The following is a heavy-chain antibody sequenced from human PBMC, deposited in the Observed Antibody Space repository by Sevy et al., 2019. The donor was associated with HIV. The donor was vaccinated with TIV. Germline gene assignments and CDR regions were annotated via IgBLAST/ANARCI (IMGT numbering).Heavy chain of an antibody. CDR2: IFSGDSKT. J-gene: IGHJ3*01. D-gene: IGHD3-16*01. CDR1: GFSVTNNN. Sequence: GGSLRLSCAASGFSVTNNNMSWVRQAPGKGLEWVSVIFSGDSKTHYADSVKGRFNVSRDNSKNTLYLQIQTLKTEDTAMYYCARYLSGGAFDVWGQGTTLTVSS. CDR3: ARYLSGGAFDV. V-gene: IGHV3-53*01.